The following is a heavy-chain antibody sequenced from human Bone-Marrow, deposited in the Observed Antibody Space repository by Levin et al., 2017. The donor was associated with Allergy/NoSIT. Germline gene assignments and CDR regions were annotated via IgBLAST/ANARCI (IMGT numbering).Heavy chain of an antibody. V-gene: IGHV1-2*06. CDR1: GYTFTGYY. CDR3: ARGTGTTGSGY. J-gene: IGHJ4*02. D-gene: IGHD1-1*01. CDR2: INPNSGDT. Sequence: RASVKVSCKASGYTFTGYYIHWVRQAPGQGLEWMGRINPNSGDTDYAQNFQGRVTMTRDTSISTAYMELSRLRSDDTAVYYCARGTGTTGSGYWGQGILVTVSS.